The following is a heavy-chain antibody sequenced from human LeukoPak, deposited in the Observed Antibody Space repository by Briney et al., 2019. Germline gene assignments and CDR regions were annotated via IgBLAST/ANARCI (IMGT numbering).Heavy chain of an antibody. D-gene: IGHD1-7*01. CDR2: TSYDGTNK. V-gene: IGHV3-30*18. CDR1: GFFFSSYG. Sequence: GRSLRLSCAASGFFFSSYGMHWVRQAPGKGLEWVAGTSYDGTNKFYGDSVKGRFTISRDNSRNTLCLQMDSLRAEDTAVYYCAKSTRVNSRDYGMDVWGQGATVTVFS. J-gene: IGHJ6*02. CDR3: AKSTRVNSRDYGMDV.